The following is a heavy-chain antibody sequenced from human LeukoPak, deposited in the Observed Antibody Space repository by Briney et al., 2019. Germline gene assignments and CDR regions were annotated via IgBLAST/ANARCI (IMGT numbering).Heavy chain of an antibody. D-gene: IGHD6-13*01. J-gene: IGHJ6*02. CDR2: IYYSGST. Sequence: PSETLSLTCTVSGGSISSYYWSWIRQPPGKGLEWIGYIYYSGSTNYNPSLKSRVTISVDTSKNQFSLKLSSVTAADTAVYYCARSNVAYSSSWYYSYYYYGMDVWGQGTTVTASS. CDR3: ARSNVAYSSSWYYSYYYYGMDV. V-gene: IGHV4-59*01. CDR1: GGSISSYY.